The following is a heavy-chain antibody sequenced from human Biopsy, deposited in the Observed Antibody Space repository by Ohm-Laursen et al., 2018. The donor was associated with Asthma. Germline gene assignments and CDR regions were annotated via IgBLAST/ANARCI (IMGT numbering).Heavy chain of an antibody. J-gene: IGHJ4*02. CDR1: GGTFNTYV. V-gene: IGHV1-69*01. CDR2: INSVFGTT. D-gene: IGHD2-2*01. CDR3: VRKAGSCISRTCYSLDF. Sequence: SSVKVSCKSLGGTFNTYVIGWVRQAPGKGLEWMGGINSVFGTTTYPQKFQDRVTITADDSTSTVYMELSSLRSEDTAVYYCVRKAGSCISRTCYSLDFWGQGTLVTVSS.